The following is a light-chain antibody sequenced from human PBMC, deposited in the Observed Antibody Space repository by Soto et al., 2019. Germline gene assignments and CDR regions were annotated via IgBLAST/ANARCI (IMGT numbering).Light chain of an antibody. CDR3: CSYAGSSTFYV. CDR1: SSDVGSYNL. J-gene: IGLJ1*01. Sequence: QPVLTQPASVSGSPGQSITISCTGTSSDVGSYNLVSWYQQHPGKAPQLMIYEGSERPSGVSNRFSGSKSDNTASLTISGLQAEDEADYYCCSYAGSSTFYVFGTGTKLTVL. V-gene: IGLV2-23*01. CDR2: EGS.